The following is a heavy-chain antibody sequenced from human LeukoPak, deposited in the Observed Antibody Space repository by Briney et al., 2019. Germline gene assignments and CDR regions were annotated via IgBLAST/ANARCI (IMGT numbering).Heavy chain of an antibody. CDR2: ISGSGANT. V-gene: IGHV3-23*01. J-gene: IGHJ4*02. Sequence: GGFLRLSCAASGFTFSSYAMGWVRQAPGKGLEWVSAISGSGANTYYADSVKGRFTISRDNSMNTLYLQMNSLRADDTAVYYCAKGRALEVVAAFNYWGQGAVVTVSS. CDR1: GFTFSSYA. D-gene: IGHD2-15*01. CDR3: AKGRALEVVAAFNY.